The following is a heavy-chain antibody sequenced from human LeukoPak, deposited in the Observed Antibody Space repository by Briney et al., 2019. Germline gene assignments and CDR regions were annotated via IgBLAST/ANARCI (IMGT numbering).Heavy chain of an antibody. Sequence: GGSLRLSCAASGFTFSSYSMNWVRQAPGKGLEWVSSISSSSSYIYYADSVKGRFTISRDNAKNSLYLQMNSLRAEDTAVYYCARDRGGYGDYHFDYWGPGTLVTVSS. CDR2: ISSSSSYI. CDR1: GFTFSSYS. D-gene: IGHD4-17*01. CDR3: ARDRGGYGDYHFDY. J-gene: IGHJ4*02. V-gene: IGHV3-21*01.